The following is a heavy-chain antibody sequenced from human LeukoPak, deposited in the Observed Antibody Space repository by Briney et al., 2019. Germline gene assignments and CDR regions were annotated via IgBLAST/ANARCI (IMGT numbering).Heavy chain of an antibody. V-gene: IGHV3-74*01. CDR3: ARTTGSKNAFDI. CDR2: INSDGSST. J-gene: IGHJ3*02. CDR1: GFTFDDYG. Sequence: GGSLRLSCAASGFTFDDYGMSWVRQAPGKGLVWVSRINSDGSSTTYADSVKGRFTISRDNAKNTLYLQMNSLRAEDTAVYYCARTTGSKNAFDIWGQGTMVTVSS. D-gene: IGHD1-26*01.